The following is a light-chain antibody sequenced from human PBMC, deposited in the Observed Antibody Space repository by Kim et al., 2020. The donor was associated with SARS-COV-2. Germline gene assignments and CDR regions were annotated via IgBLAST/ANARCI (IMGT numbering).Light chain of an antibody. V-gene: IGKV3-20*01. Sequence: EIVLTQSPGTLSVSPGERATLSCRASQNVISNYLAWYQQRPGQAPRFLIYAASTRATGTPDRFSGSGSGTDFTLTISRLEPEDFAVYYCQQYSSAPLTFGGGTKVEIK. CDR2: AAS. CDR1: QNVISNY. CDR3: QQYSSAPLT. J-gene: IGKJ4*01.